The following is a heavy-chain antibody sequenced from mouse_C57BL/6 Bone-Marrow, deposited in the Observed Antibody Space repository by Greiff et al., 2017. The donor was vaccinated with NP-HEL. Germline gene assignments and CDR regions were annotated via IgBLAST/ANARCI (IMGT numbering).Heavy chain of an antibody. CDR3: ASCGFAY. CDR1: GYTFTSYW. J-gene: IGHJ3*01. Sequence: QVQLQQPGAELVMPGASVKLSCKASGYTFTSYWMHWVKQRPGQGLEWIGEIDPSDSYTNYNQKFKGKSTLTVDKSSSTAYMQLSSLTSEDSAVYYCASCGFAYWGQGTLVTVSA. CDR2: IDPSDSYT. V-gene: IGHV1-69*01.